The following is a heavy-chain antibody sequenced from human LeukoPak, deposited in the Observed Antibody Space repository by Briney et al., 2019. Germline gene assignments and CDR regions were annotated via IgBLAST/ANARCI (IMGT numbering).Heavy chain of an antibody. D-gene: IGHD3-22*01. CDR3: ARGKYYYDSSGPECWFDP. Sequence: PSETLSLTCAVYGGSFSGYYWSWIRQPPGKGLEWIGEINHSGSTNYNPSLKSRVTISVDTSKNQFSLKLSSVTAADTAVYYCARGKYYYDSSGPECWFDPWGQGTLVTVSS. CDR2: INHSGST. V-gene: IGHV4-34*01. CDR1: GGSFSGYY. J-gene: IGHJ5*02.